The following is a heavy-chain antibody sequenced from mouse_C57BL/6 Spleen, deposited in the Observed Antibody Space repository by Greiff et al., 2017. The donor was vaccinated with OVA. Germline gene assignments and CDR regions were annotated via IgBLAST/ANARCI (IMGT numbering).Heavy chain of an antibody. D-gene: IGHD1-1*01. CDR2: ISSGGDYT. J-gene: IGHJ4*01. CDR3: TRDTLYYYGSSYDAMDY. Sequence: EVQVVESGEGLVKPGGSLKLSCAASGFTFSSYAMSWVRQTPEKRLEWVAYISSGGDYTYSADTVKGRFTISRDNARNPLYLQMSSLKSEDTAMYYCTRDTLYYYGSSYDAMDYWGQGTSVTVSS. V-gene: IGHV5-9-1*02. CDR1: GFTFSSYA.